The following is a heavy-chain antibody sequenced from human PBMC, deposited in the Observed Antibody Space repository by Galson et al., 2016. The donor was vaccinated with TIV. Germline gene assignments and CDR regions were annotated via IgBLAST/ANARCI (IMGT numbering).Heavy chain of an antibody. CDR3: ARWNDHGDRSYDY. CDR2: ISHDGEKK. Sequence: SLRLSCAASGFTFSIYVMHWVRQAPGKGLEWVAVISHDGEKKFYADSVKGRVTISRDDSKNTVYLQMNNLRAEDTAVYCCARWNDHGDRSYDYWGQGTLVTVSS. D-gene: IGHD4-17*01. V-gene: IGHV3-30*03. J-gene: IGHJ4*02. CDR1: GFTFSIYV.